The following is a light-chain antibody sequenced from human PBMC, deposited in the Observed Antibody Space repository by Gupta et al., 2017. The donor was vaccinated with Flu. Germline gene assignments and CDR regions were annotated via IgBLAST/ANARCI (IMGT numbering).Light chain of an antibody. V-gene: IGKV2-30*01. Sequence: SDGHTSVNWFQQRPGQSPRRLIYTVSNRASGVPDRLSGRGSGPDFTLKISGVEAEDVGVYYCLHGIYWPYHFCQWTNLEL. CDR2: TVS. CDR1: SDGHTS. J-gene: IGKJ2*01. CDR3: LHGIYWPYH.